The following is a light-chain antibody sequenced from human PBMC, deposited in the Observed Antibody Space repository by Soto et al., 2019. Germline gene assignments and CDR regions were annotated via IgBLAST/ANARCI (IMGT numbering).Light chain of an antibody. CDR3: QQRSNWPLT. CDR2: DVF. CDR1: QRVSRS. Sequence: EVVLTQSPATLSLSPGERATLSCRASQRVSRSLAWYQQKPGQAPRLLISDVFNRATGIPARFSGSGSGTDFTLTISSLEPEDFAVYYCQQRSNWPLTFGPGTKVEIK. J-gene: IGKJ3*01. V-gene: IGKV3-11*01.